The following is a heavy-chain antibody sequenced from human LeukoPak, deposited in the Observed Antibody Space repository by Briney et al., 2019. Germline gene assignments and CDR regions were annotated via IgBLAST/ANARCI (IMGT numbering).Heavy chain of an antibody. CDR1: GGSFSGYY. CDR2: IYYSGST. J-gene: IGHJ4*01. Sequence: SETLSLTCAVYGGSFSGYYWSWIRQPPGKGLEWIGSIYYSGSTYYNPSLKSRVTISVDTSKNQFSLKLSSVTAADTAVYYCARSAIFGVVIPFDYWGHGTLVTVSS. D-gene: IGHD3-3*01. CDR3: ARSAIFGVVIPFDY. V-gene: IGHV4-34*01.